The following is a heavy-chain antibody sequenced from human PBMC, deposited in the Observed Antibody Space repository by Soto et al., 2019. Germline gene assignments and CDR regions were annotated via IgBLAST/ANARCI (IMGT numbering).Heavy chain of an antibody. J-gene: IGHJ4*02. CDR3: ARDPKTGYSSSWYDY. D-gene: IGHD6-13*01. V-gene: IGHV3-21*01. CDR1: GFTFSSYS. CDR2: ISSSSSYI. Sequence: GGSLRLSCAASGFTFSSYSMNWVRQAPGKGLEWVSSISSSSSYIYYADSVKGRFTISRDNAKNSLYLQMTSLRAEDTAVYYCARDPKTGYSSSWYDYWGQGTLVTVSS.